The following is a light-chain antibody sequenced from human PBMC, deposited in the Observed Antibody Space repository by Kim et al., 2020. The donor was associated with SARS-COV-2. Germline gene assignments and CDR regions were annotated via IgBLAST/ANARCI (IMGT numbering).Light chain of an antibody. V-gene: IGKV3-11*01. CDR3: QQHFNGYT. Sequence: LSLSPGERATLHCRASQSVGSSLGWYQQKPGQAPRLIIYDTSYRATGIPARFSGSGSGSDFTLTISRLEPEDFAVYHCQQHFNGYTFGQGTKLEI. CDR2: DTS. J-gene: IGKJ2*01. CDR1: QSVGSS.